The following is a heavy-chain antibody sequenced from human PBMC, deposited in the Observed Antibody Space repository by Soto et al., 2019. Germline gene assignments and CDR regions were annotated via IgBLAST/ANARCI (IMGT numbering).Heavy chain of an antibody. J-gene: IGHJ6*03. CDR3: ARGYANWGSTTYYCKDV. D-gene: IGHD7-27*01. V-gene: IGHV1-8*01. CDR1: GYTFTSYD. Sequence: ASVKVSCKASGYTFTSYDINWVRQATGQGLEWMGWMNPNSGNTGYAQKFQGRVTMTRNTSISTAYMELSSLRSEDTAVYYCARGYANWGSTTYYCKDVWGKGTTVTVSS. CDR2: MNPNSGNT.